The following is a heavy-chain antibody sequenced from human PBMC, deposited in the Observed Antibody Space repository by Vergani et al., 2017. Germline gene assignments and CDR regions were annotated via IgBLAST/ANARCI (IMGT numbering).Heavy chain of an antibody. V-gene: IGHV4-61*02. CDR2: IYTSGST. D-gene: IGHD3-10*01. Sequence: QVQLQESGPGLVKPSQTLSLTCIVSGGSISSGNYYWSWIRQPAGKGLEWIGRIYTSGSTNYNPSLKRRVTMSVDTSKNQFSLKLNPVTAADTAVYYCARRYYGSGSYFDYWGQGTLVTVSS. J-gene: IGHJ4*02. CDR1: GGSISSGNYY. CDR3: ARRYYGSGSYFDY.